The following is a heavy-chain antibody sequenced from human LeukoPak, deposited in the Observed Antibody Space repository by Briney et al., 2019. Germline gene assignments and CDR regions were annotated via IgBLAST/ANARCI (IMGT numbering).Heavy chain of an antibody. CDR1: GFTFSSYG. CDR3: AKDGSLWVVWGSFDDY. Sequence: GESLRLSCAASGFTFSSYGMHWVRQAPGKGLEWVAVISYDGSNKYYADSVKGRFTISRDNSKNTLYLQMNSLRAEDTAVYYFAKDGSLWVVWGSFDDYWGQGTLVTVSS. CDR2: ISYDGSNK. J-gene: IGHJ4*02. D-gene: IGHD3-16*01. V-gene: IGHV3-30*18.